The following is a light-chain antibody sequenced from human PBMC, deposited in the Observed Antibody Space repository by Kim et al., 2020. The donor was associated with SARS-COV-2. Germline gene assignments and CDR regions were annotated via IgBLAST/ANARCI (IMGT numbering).Light chain of an antibody. J-gene: IGKJ2*01. CDR1: QSISNY. CDR2: AAS. CDR3: QQSYSTPYT. V-gene: IGKV1-39*01. Sequence: DIQMTQSPSSLSASVGDRVTITCRASQSISNYLNWYQQKPGKAPKLLIYAASSLQSGVPSRFSGSGSGTDFTLTISSLQPEDFATYYCQQSYSTPYTFGQGPSWRS.